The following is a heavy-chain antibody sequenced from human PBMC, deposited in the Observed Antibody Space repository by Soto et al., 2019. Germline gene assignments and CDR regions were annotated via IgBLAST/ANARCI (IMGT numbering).Heavy chain of an antibody. D-gene: IGHD2-2*01. J-gene: IGHJ4*02. Sequence: EVQLVESGGGLVQPGGSLKLSCVASGYTFSGSAFHWVRQASGKGLEWVGRIRGKANSYDTAYAESVKGRFPISRDDSKNTAFLQMNSLKTEDTAVYYCTSRYCSSASCPTGGQGTRVTVSS. CDR3: TSRYCSSASCPT. V-gene: IGHV3-73*01. CDR2: IRGKANSYDT. CDR1: GYTFSGSA.